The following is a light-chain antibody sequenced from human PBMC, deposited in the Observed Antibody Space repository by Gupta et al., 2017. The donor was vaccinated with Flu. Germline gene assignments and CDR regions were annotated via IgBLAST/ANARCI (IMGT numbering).Light chain of an antibody. V-gene: IGKV1-5*03. CDR2: SAS. J-gene: IGKJ2*01. Sequence: IPITQSPFALSASVGDRVTITCRASQTISDWLAWYQQKPGKAPKRLISSASTLEADVTSRFSGSGAGTEFTLTISSRQPDDFATYYCQQYTTYSPITFGQGTKLGVK. CDR1: QTISDW. CDR3: QQYTTYSPIT.